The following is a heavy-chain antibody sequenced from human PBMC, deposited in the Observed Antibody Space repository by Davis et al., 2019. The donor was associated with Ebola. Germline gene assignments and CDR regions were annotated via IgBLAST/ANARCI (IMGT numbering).Heavy chain of an antibody. CDR1: GLFFPNAW. CDR3: THRVEGAKRD. CDR2: IKSNPDGGTT. J-gene: IGHJ4*02. V-gene: IGHV3-15*01. Sequence: GESLKISCAASGLFFPNAWMSWVRQAPGKGLEWVGRIKSNPDGGTTDYAAPVKGSFTISRDDSKNMMYLQMNSLTVEDTAVYYCTHRVEGAKRDWGQGTLVTVSS. D-gene: IGHD1-26*01.